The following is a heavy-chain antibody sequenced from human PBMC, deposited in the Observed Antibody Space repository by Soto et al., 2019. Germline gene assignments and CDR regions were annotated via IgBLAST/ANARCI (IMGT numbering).Heavy chain of an antibody. V-gene: IGHV4-31*03. Sequence: QVQLQESGPGLVKPSQTLSLTCTVSGDSISRGSFCWSWLRHHPGKGLEWIGFIYYSGSTYYNPSLKSRVTISVDSSKNQFSLRLSSVTAADTALYYCARGPKQLGGSFYYGLDVWGQGTTVTVSS. J-gene: IGHJ6*02. CDR3: ARGPKQLGGSFYYGLDV. D-gene: IGHD1-1*01. CDR2: IYYSGST. CDR1: GDSISRGSFC.